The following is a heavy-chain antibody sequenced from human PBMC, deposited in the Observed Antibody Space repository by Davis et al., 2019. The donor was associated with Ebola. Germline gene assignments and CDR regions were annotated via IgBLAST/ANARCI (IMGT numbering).Heavy chain of an antibody. J-gene: IGHJ3*02. Sequence: MPSETLSLTCTVSGGSISSYYWSWIRQPPGMRLEWIGYIYYSGSTNYNPSLKSRVTISVDTSKNQFSLKLSSVTAADTAVYYCARVYCSGGSCYGYAFDIWGQGTMVTVSS. D-gene: IGHD2-15*01. V-gene: IGHV4-59*12. CDR2: IYYSGST. CDR1: GGSISSYY. CDR3: ARVYCSGGSCYGYAFDI.